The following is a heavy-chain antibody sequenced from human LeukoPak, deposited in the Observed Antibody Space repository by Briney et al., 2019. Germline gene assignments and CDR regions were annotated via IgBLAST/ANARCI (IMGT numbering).Heavy chain of an antibody. CDR3: ARDRTSTSSGIDY. J-gene: IGHJ4*02. V-gene: IGHV4-38-2*02. D-gene: IGHD2-2*01. CDR1: GYSISSGYY. Sequence: SETLSLTCTVSGYSISSGYYWGWIRQPPGKGLEWIGSIYHSGSTYYNPSLKSRVTISVDTSKNQFSLRLTSVTAADTAVYYCARDRTSTSSGIDYWGQGTLVTVSS. CDR2: IYHSGST.